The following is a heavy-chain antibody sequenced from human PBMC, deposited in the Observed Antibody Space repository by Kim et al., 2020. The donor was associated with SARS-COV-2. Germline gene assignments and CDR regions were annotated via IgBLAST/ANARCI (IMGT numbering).Heavy chain of an antibody. CDR3: ARDPSYYDILTGSTSSRYFDY. CDR1: GFTFSDYY. V-gene: IGHV3-11*06. Sequence: GGSLRLSCAASGFTFSDYYMSWIRQAPGKGLEWVSYISSSSSYTNYADSVKGRFTISRDNAKNSLYLQMNSLRAEDTAVYYCARDPSYYDILTGSTSSRYFDYWGQGTLVTVSS. J-gene: IGHJ4*02. CDR2: ISSSSSYT. D-gene: IGHD3-9*01.